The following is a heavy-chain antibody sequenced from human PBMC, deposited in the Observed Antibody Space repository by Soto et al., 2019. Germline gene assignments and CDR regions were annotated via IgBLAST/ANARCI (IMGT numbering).Heavy chain of an antibody. CDR2: VSANNGHT. Sequence: GASAKVSCKASGFTFSNYGLNWVRQAPGRGLEWMGWVSANNGHTNYAQNLQGRVSMTTDTSTSTAYMELRGLTFDDTAVYYCARDIESVTAKHFFYYYAMDVWGQGTTVTVSS. D-gene: IGHD2-8*01. CDR1: GFTFSNYG. V-gene: IGHV1-18*01. CDR3: ARDIESVTAKHFFYYYAMDV. J-gene: IGHJ6*02.